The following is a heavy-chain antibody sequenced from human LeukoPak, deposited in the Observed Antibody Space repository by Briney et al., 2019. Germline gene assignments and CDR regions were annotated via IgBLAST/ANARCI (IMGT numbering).Heavy chain of an antibody. Sequence: SGGSLRLSCAASGFTFSSYAMHWVRQAPGKGLEWVAVISYDGSNKYYADSVKGRFTISRDNSKNTLYLQMNSLRAEDTAVYYCARDSSGWFDPWGQGTLVTVSS. D-gene: IGHD3-22*01. V-gene: IGHV3-30*04. J-gene: IGHJ5*02. CDR2: ISYDGSNK. CDR3: ARDSSGWFDP. CDR1: GFTFSSYA.